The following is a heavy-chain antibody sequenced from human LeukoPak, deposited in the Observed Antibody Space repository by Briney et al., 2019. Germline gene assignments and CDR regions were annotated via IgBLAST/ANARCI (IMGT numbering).Heavy chain of an antibody. D-gene: IGHD2-2*03. V-gene: IGHV3-33*01. J-gene: IGHJ4*02. CDR1: GFTFSSYG. CDR3: ERGGYCSSTSCPVGLGY. Sequence: GGSLRLSCAASGFTFSSYGMHWVRQAPGKGLEWVAVIWYDGSNKYYADSVKGRFTISRDNSKNTLYLQMNSLRAEDTAVYYCERGGYCSSTSCPVGLGYWGQGTLVTVSS. CDR2: IWYDGSNK.